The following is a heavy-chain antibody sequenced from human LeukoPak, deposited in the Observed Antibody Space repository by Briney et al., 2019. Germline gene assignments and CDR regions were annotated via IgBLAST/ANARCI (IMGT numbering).Heavy chain of an antibody. CDR1: GYTFTGYY. J-gene: IGHJ3*02. D-gene: IGHD2-15*01. CDR3: AREKRYCSGGSCKHDAFNI. CDR2: INPNSGGT. V-gene: IGHV1-2*02. Sequence: GASVKVSCKASGYTFTGYYMHWVRQAPGQGLEWMGWINPNSGGTNYAQKFQGRVTMTRDTSISTAYMELGRLRSDDTAVYYCAREKRYCSGGSCKHDAFNIWGQGTMVTVS.